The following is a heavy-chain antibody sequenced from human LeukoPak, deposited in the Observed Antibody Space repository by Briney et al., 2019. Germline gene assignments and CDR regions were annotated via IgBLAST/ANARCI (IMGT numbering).Heavy chain of an antibody. CDR1: GYTFTGYY. CDR2: INPNSGGT. J-gene: IGHJ4*02. Sequence: ASVKVSCKASGYTFTGYYMHWVRQAPGQGLEWMGRINPNSGGTNYAQKFQGRVTVTRDTSISTAYMELGRLRSDDTAVYYCARGSSLSSAMVRGVIDYWGQGTLVTVSS. CDR3: ARGSSLSSAMVRGVIDY. D-gene: IGHD3-10*01. V-gene: IGHV1-2*06.